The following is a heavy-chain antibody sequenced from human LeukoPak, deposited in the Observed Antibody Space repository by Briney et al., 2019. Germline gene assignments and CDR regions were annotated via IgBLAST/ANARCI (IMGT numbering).Heavy chain of an antibody. J-gene: IGHJ4*02. D-gene: IGHD5-12*01. Sequence: GGSLRLSCAASGFTFSSYSMNWVRQAPGKGLEWISYISSSSNTIYYADSVKGRFTISRDNAKNSLYLQMNSLRAEDAAVYYCARKRGYSGYDPDYWGQGTLVTVSS. V-gene: IGHV3-48*04. CDR3: ARKRGYSGYDPDY. CDR1: GFTFSSYS. CDR2: ISSSSNTI.